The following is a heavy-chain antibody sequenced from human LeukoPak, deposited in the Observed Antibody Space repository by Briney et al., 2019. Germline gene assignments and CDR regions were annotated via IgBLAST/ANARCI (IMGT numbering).Heavy chain of an antibody. J-gene: IGHJ4*02. D-gene: IGHD1-26*01. V-gene: IGHV1-18*01. CDR2: INAYNGNT. CDR1: GYTFTYYV. Sequence: ASVTVSCKTSGYTFTYYVISWVRQAPGQGVEWMGWINAYNGNTNDAQKFQGRVTMTTDTSTSTAYMELRSLRSDDTAVYYCARGEKPYDYWGQGTLVSVSS. CDR3: ARGEKPYDY.